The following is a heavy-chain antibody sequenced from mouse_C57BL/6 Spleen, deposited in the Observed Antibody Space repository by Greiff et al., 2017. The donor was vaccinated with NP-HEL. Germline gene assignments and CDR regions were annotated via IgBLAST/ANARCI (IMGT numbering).Heavy chain of an antibody. CDR1: GFNIKDYY. J-gene: IGHJ2*01. CDR3: SYYGSGYYFDY. D-gene: IGHD1-1*01. V-gene: IGHV14-1*01. Sequence: EVKLVESGAELVRPGASVKLSCTASGFNIKDYYMHWVKQRPEQGLEWIGRLDPEDGDTEYAPKFQGKATMTADTSSNTAYLQLSSLTSEDTAVYYCSYYGSGYYFDYWGQGTTLTVSS. CDR2: LDPEDGDT.